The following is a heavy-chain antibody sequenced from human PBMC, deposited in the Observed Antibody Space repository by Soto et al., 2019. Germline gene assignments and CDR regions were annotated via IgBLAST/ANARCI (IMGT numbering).Heavy chain of an antibody. J-gene: IGHJ4*02. CDR1: GVTFSSYC. Sequence: EVQLAESGGNLVQPGGSLRLYSAASGVTFSSYCLGWVRQAPGKGLEWVANIKHDGSNKYYLGSVKGRCTISRDNAKNSLYLQMNNLRAEDTAMYYCARHGHYVFDCWGPGTLVTVSS. V-gene: IGHV3-7*01. CDR2: IKHDGSNK. CDR3: ARHGHYVFDC. D-gene: IGHD4-17*01.